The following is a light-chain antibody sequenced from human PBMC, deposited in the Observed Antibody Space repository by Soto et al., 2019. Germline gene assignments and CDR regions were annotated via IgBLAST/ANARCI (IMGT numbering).Light chain of an antibody. CDR3: LLSYSGAWV. J-gene: IGLJ3*02. V-gene: IGLV7-46*01. CDR1: TGAVTSGHY. Sequence: QAVVTQEPSLTVSPGGTVTLTCGSSTGAVTSGHYPYWFQQRPGQGPRTLIYDTSNKHSWTPARFSGSLLGGKAALTLSGAQPEDEAEYYCLLSYSGAWVFGGGTKVTVL. CDR2: DTS.